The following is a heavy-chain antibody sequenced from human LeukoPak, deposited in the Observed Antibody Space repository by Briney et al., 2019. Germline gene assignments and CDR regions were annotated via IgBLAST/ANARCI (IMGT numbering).Heavy chain of an antibody. J-gene: IGHJ4*02. Sequence: PGGSLRLSCAASGLTFNSYAMSWVSQAPGKGLEWVSAIRGSGGSTYYADSVKGRFTISRDNSKNTLYLQMNSLRAEDTDVYYCGKGRCSGGSCYGRGFDYWGQGTLVTVSS. V-gene: IGHV3-23*01. D-gene: IGHD2-15*01. CDR2: IRGSGGST. CDR3: GKGRCSGGSCYGRGFDY. CDR1: GLTFNSYA.